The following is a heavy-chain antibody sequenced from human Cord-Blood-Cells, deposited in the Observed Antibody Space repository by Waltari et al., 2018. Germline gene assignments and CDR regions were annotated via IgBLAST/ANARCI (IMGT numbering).Heavy chain of an antibody. Sequence: QVQLVQSGAEVKKPGASVKVSCKASGYTFTGYYMHWVRQAPGQGLEWMGWINPNSGGTNYAQKFQGWVTMTRDTSISTAYMELSRLRSDDTAVYYCARASSDITIFGVVTSKNYYGMDVWGQGTTVTVSS. J-gene: IGHJ6*02. D-gene: IGHD3-3*01. CDR1: GYTFTGYY. CDR3: ARASSDITIFGVVTSKNYYGMDV. CDR2: INPNSGGT. V-gene: IGHV1-2*04.